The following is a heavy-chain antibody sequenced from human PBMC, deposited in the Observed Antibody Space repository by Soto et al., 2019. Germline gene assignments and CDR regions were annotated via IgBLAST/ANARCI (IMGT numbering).Heavy chain of an antibody. V-gene: IGHV4-31*03. D-gene: IGHD5-12*01. J-gene: IGHJ6*02. CDR3: ARDLGPDGYNDYYYYGMDV. CDR1: GGSISSGGYY. CDR2: IYYSGST. Sequence: QVQLQESGPGLVKPSQTLSLTCTVSGGSISSGGYYWSWIRQHPGKGLEWIGYIYYSGSTYYNPSLTSRVTISVDTSKNQFSLQLSSVTAADTGVYYCARDLGPDGYNDYYYYGMDVWGQGTTVTVSS.